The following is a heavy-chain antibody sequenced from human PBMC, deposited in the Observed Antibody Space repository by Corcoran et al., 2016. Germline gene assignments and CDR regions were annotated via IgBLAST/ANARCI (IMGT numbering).Heavy chain of an antibody. CDR3: ARGGGNNYGMDV. V-gene: IGHV6-1*01. J-gene: IGHJ6*04. D-gene: IGHD2-15*01. CDR2: TYYRSNWYN. Sequence: QVQLQQSGPGLVKPSQTLSLTCAISGDSVSSNSAAWNWIRQSPSRGLEWQGRTYYRSNWYNDYAVSVKSRITNTPDTYKNQFSLQLNSVTPEDTAVYYCARGGGNNYGMDVWGKGTTVTVSS. CDR1: GDSVSSNSAA.